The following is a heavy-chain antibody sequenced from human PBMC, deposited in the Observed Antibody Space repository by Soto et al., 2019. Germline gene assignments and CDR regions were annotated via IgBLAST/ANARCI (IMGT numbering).Heavy chain of an antibody. J-gene: IGHJ4*02. CDR2: VYYTGSA. CDR3: ARGRGNAAGTRLDS. CDR1: GDSIGTSY. D-gene: IGHD6-13*01. Sequence: QVQLQESGPGLVKPSETLSLTCSVSGDSIGTSYWTWIRQAPGEGLEWIAYVYYTGSATYNPSLKRRVTVSVDTSKTQSYLNVNSVTAADTAVYYCARGRGNAAGTRLDSWGQGTLVTVSS. V-gene: IGHV4-59*01.